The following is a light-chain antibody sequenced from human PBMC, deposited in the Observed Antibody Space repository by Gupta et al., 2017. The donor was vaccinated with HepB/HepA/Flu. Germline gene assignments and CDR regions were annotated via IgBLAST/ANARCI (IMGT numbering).Light chain of an antibody. Sequence: EVALTQSPGPLSMSAGDRATLSCRASLTISSTYLGWYQQKAGQAPKVVIYAASSRATGIPDRFIGSGSGTDFTLTISRLEPEDFAVYYCQHYGSSLTFGPGTTVDIK. V-gene: IGKV3-20*01. CDR1: LTISSTY. CDR2: AAS. J-gene: IGKJ3*01. CDR3: QHYGSSLT.